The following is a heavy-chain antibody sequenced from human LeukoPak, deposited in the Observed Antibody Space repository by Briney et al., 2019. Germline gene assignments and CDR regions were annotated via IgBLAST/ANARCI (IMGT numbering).Heavy chain of an antibody. CDR1: GYSFTSYW. J-gene: IGHJ6*04. Sequence: GESLNISCKGSGYSFTSYWIGWVRQMPGKGLEWMEIIYPGDSDTRYSPSFQGQVTISADKSISTAYLQWSSLKASDTAMYYCARQTKPYYYYYGMDVWGKGTTVTVSS. D-gene: IGHD1-14*01. V-gene: IGHV5-51*01. CDR2: IYPGDSDT. CDR3: ARQTKPYYYYYGMDV.